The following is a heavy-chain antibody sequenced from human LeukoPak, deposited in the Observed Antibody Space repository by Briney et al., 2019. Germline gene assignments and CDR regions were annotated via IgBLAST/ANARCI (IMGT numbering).Heavy chain of an antibody. CDR3: ARIPRLGETDAFDI. Sequence: SETLSLTCAVYGGSFSGYYWSWIRQPPGKGLEWIGEINHSGSTNYNPSLKSRVTISVDTSKNQFSLKLSSVTAADTAVYYCARIPRLGETDAFDIWGQGAMVTVSS. CDR2: INHSGST. CDR1: GGSFSGYY. D-gene: IGHD3-16*01. J-gene: IGHJ3*02. V-gene: IGHV4-34*01.